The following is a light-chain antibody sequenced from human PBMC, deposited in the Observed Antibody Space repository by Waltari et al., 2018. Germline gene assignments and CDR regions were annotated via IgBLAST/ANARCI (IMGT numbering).Light chain of an antibody. CDR1: QSVSSIY. Sequence: EIVLTQSPGTLSLSQGERATLSCRASQSVSSIYLVWYQQKPGQAPRLLIYAASNRATGTPDRFSGSGSGTEFTLTISRLEPEDFAVYYCQLYGRSLGLTFGQGTRLE. J-gene: IGKJ5*01. CDR2: AAS. CDR3: QLYGRSLGLT. V-gene: IGKV3-20*01.